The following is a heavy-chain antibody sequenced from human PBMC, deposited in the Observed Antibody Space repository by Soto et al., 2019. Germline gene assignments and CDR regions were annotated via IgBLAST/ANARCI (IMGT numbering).Heavy chain of an antibody. CDR3: ARAQKIFGIITVFEY. CDR1: GGSINSGGYY. V-gene: IGHV4-31*03. Sequence: PSETLSLTCTVSGGSINSGGYYWSWIRQHPGKGLEWIGYIYYSGSTYYNPSLKSRVTISVDTSKNQFSLKLTSVTAADTAVYFCARAQKIFGIITVFEYWGQGTLVTVSS. D-gene: IGHD3-3*01. CDR2: IYYSGST. J-gene: IGHJ4*02.